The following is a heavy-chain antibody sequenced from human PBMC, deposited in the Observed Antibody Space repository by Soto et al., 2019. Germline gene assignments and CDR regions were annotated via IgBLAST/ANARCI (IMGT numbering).Heavy chain of an antibody. Sequence: ASVKVSCKASGYTFTSYGISWVRQAPGQGLEWMGWISAYNGNTNYAQKLQGRVTMTTDTSTSTAYMELRSLRSDDTAVYYCARGGYYDILTGSPEETYFDYWGQGTPVTVS. J-gene: IGHJ4*02. V-gene: IGHV1-18*01. D-gene: IGHD3-9*01. CDR2: ISAYNGNT. CDR1: GYTFTSYG. CDR3: ARGGYYDILTGSPEETYFDY.